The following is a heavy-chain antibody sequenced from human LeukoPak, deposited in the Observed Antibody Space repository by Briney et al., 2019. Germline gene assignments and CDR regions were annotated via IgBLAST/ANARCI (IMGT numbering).Heavy chain of an antibody. D-gene: IGHD2-2*01. CDR1: GGSISTGHYY. V-gene: IGHV4-61*10. CDR3: ARGGERGYCSSTSCRNWYNY. J-gene: IGHJ4*02. Sequence: SETLSLTCTVSGGSISTGHYYWSSIRQPGRKGLGWIGETNHSGSTNYNPSLKSRVTTSVDTSKNQFSLKLSSVTAADTAVYYCARGGERGYCSSTSCRNWYNYWGQGTLVTVSS. CDR2: TNHSGST.